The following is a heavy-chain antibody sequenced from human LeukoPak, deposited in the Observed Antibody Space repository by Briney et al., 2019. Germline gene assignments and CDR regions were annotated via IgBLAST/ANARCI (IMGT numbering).Heavy chain of an antibody. V-gene: IGHV3-23*01. CDR3: AKQDTAMAPHDY. D-gene: IGHD5-18*01. J-gene: IGHJ4*02. Sequence: SAISGSGGSTYYADSVKGRFTISRDNSKNTLYLQMNSLRAEDTAVYYCAKQDTAMAPHDYWGQGTLVTVSS. CDR2: ISGSGGST.